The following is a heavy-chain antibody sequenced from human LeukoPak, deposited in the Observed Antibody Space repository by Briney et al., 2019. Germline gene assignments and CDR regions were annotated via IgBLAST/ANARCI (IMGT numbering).Heavy chain of an antibody. D-gene: IGHD6-19*01. CDR3: ARGTHPYSSGWYPH. CDR1: GYTLTSYG. J-gene: IGHJ4*02. CDR2: ISAYNSNT. V-gene: IGHV1-18*04. Sequence: GASVKVSCKASGYTLTSYGISWVRQAPGQGLEWMGWISAYNSNTNYAQKLQGRVTMTTDTSTSTAYMELRSLRSDDTAVYYCARGTHPYSSGWYPHWGQGTLVTVSS.